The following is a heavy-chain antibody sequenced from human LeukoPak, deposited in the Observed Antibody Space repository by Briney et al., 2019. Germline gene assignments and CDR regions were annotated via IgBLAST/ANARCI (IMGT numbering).Heavy chain of an antibody. V-gene: IGHV4-30-4*07. Sequence: SSETLSLTCAVSGGSISSGDYSWSWIRQPPGKGLEWIGYISYSGSTYYNPSLRSRVIISLDTSKNQFFLELNSVTAADTAVYYCARTLGYFDYWGQGTLVTVSS. D-gene: IGHD3-16*01. CDR1: GGSISSGDYS. J-gene: IGHJ4*02. CDR3: ARTLGYFDY. CDR2: ISYSGST.